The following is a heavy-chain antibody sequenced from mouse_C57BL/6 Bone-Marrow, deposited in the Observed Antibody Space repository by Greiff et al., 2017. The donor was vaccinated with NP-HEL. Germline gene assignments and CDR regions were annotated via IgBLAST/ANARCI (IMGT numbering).Heavy chain of an antibody. Sequence: EVQLMESEGGLVQPGSSMKLSCTASGFTFSDYYMAWVRQVPEKGLEWVANINYDGSSTYYLDSLKSRFIISRDNAKNILYLQMSSLKSEDTATYYCARDGGYDYSWYFDVWGTGTTVTVSS. D-gene: IGHD2-4*01. CDR2: INYDGSST. CDR1: GFTFSDYY. CDR3: ARDGGYDYSWYFDV. V-gene: IGHV5-16*01. J-gene: IGHJ1*03.